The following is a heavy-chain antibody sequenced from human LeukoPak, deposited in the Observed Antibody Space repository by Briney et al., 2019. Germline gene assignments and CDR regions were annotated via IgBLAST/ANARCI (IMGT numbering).Heavy chain of an antibody. D-gene: IGHD2-2*01. J-gene: IGHJ4*02. Sequence: GGSLRLSCAASGFTFSDYYMSWIRQAPGKGLEWVSYISSSGSTIYYADSVKGRFTISRDNAKNSLYLQMNSLRAEDTAVYYCARESCSSTSCYRSFDYWGQGTLVTVSS. CDR2: ISSSGSTI. V-gene: IGHV3-11*01. CDR1: GFTFSDYY. CDR3: ARESCSSTSCYRSFDY.